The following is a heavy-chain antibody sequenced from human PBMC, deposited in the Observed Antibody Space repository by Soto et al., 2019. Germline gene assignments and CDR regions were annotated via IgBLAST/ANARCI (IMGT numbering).Heavy chain of an antibody. J-gene: IGHJ3*02. V-gene: IGHV4-34*01. CDR1: GGSFSGYY. CDR2: INHSGST. D-gene: IGHD4-17*01. CDR3: ARDYMTTEDAFDI. Sequence: LSLTCAVYGGSFSGYYWSWIRQPPGKGLEWIGEINHSGSTNYNPSLKSRVTISVDTSKNQFSLKLSSVTAADTAVYYCARDYMTTEDAFDIWGQGTMVIVSS.